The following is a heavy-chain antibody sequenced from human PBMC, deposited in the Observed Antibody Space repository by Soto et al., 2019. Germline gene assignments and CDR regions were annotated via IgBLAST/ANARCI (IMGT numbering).Heavy chain of an antibody. J-gene: IGHJ6*02. Sequence: ASVKVSCKASGYTFTSYGISWVRQAPGQGLEWMGWISAYNGNTNYAQKLQGRVTMTTDTSTSTAYMELRSLRSDDTAVYYCARDSLYPPPDYYYYGMDVWGQGTTVTVSS. CDR1: GYTFTSYG. D-gene: IGHD2-2*02. V-gene: IGHV1-18*01. CDR3: ARDSLYPPPDYYYYGMDV. CDR2: ISAYNGNT.